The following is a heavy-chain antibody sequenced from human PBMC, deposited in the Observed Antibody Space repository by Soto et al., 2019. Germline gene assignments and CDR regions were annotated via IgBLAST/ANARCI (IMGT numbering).Heavy chain of an antibody. D-gene: IGHD2-2*01. V-gene: IGHV4-31*03. Sequence: SSETMSLTCTLAGGSISSGGYYWSRIRQHPGKGLDTSRYIYYTGSTYYNPSLTSRVTISVDTSKNQFSLKLSSVTAADTAVYYCARDRCSSTSCHSFYGMDVWGQGTTVTVSS. CDR1: GGSISSGGYY. CDR3: ARDRCSSTSCHSFYGMDV. J-gene: IGHJ6*02. CDR2: IYYTGST.